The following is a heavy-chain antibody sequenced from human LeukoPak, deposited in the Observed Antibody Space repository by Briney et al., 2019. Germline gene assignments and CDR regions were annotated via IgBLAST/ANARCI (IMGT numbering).Heavy chain of an antibody. CDR3: AKDLGYCTNGVCPHKGFDY. Sequence: GRSLRLSCAASGFTFSSYGMHWVRQAPGKGLEWVAVISYDGSNKYYADSVKGRFTISRDNSKNTLYLQMNSLRAEDTAVYYCAKDLGYCTNGVCPHKGFDYRGQGTLVTVSS. D-gene: IGHD2-8*01. CDR2: ISYDGSNK. CDR1: GFTFSSYG. V-gene: IGHV3-30*18. J-gene: IGHJ4*02.